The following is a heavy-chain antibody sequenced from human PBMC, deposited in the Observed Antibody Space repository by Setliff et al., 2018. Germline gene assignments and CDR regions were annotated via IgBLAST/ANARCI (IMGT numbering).Heavy chain of an antibody. CDR1: GFSFSDHY. J-gene: IGHJ4*02. CDR3: AKTQFGPGSYFYDY. Sequence: GSLRLSCAASGFSFSDHYMDWVRQAPGKGLEWVGRSRNKANSYTTQYAASVKGRFTISRDDSTNSLFLQMSSLKTDDTAVYYCAKTQFGPGSYFYDYWGQGTLVTVSS. V-gene: IGHV3-72*01. CDR2: SRNKANSYTT. D-gene: IGHD3-10*01.